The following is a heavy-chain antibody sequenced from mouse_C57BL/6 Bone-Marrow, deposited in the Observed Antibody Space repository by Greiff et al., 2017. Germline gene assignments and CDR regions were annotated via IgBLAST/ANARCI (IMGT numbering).Heavy chain of an antibody. V-gene: IGHV5-6*01. J-gene: IGHJ2*01. CDR3: ERHGGYYGSSPYYFDY. CDR2: ISSGGSYT. CDR1: GFTFSSYG. Sequence: EVMLVESGGDLVKPGGSLKLSCAASGFTFSSYGMSWVRQTPDKRLEWVATISSGGSYTYYPDSVKGRFTISRDNAKNTLYLQMSRLKYEDTAMYYCERHGGYYGSSPYYFDYWGQGTTLTVSS. D-gene: IGHD1-1*01.